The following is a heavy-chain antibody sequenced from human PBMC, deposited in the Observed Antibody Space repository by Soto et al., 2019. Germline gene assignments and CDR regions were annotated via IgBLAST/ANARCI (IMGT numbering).Heavy chain of an antibody. D-gene: IGHD3-22*01. V-gene: IGHV3-23*01. CDR3: AKEGYYDSSGFFDY. J-gene: IGHJ4*02. CDR1: GFTFSSYA. Sequence: LXLSCASSGFTFSSYAMSWVRQAPGKGLEWVSAISGSGGSTYYADSVKGRFTISRDNSKNTLYLQMNSLRAEDTAVYYCAKEGYYDSSGFFDYWGQGTLVTVSS. CDR2: ISGSGGST.